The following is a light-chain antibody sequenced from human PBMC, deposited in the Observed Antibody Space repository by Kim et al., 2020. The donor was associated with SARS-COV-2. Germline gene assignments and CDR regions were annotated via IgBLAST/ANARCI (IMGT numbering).Light chain of an antibody. Sequence: GKTITGYCTRSSGTIADNQVQWIQDRPGVAPRTVIFENNQRPSGVPDRFSGSIDSSSNSASLTISALTPDDEADYYCQSYFSGDVVFGGGTQLTVL. J-gene: IGLJ2*01. CDR2: ENN. V-gene: IGLV6-57*03. CDR1: SGTIADNQ. CDR3: QSYFSGDVV.